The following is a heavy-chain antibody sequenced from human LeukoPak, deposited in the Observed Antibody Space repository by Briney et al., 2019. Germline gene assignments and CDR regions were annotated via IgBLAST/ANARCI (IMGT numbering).Heavy chain of an antibody. J-gene: IGHJ4*02. CDR3: ASEKGRGEYCSSTSCATFGY. CDR1: GYTFTGYY. Sequence: GASVKVSCKASGYTFTGYYMHWVRQAPGQGLEWMGIINPSGGSTSYAQKFQGRVTMTRDTSTSTVYMELSSLRSEDTAVYYCASEKGRGEYCSSTSCATFGYWGQGTLVTVSS. D-gene: IGHD2-2*01. V-gene: IGHV1-46*01. CDR2: INPSGGST.